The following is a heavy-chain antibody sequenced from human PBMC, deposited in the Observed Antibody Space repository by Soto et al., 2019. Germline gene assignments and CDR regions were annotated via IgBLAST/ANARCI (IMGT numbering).Heavy chain of an antibody. D-gene: IGHD3-22*01. CDR3: ARDANYYDSSGYFYYYGMAV. J-gene: IGHJ6*02. V-gene: IGHV1-2*04. CDR2: INPNSGGT. Sequence: ASVKVSCKASGYTFTGYYMHWVRQAPGQGLEWMGWINPNSGGTNYAQKFQGWVTMTRDTSISTAYMELSRLRSDDTAVYYCARDANYYDSSGYFYYYGMAVWGQGTTVTVSS. CDR1: GYTFTGYY.